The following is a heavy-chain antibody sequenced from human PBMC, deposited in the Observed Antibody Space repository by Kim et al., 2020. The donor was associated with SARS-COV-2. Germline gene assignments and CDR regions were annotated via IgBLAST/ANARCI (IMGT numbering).Heavy chain of an antibody. Sequence: GGSLRLSCAASGFTFSSYAMHWVRQAPGKGLEWVAVISYDGSNKYYADSVKGRFTISRDNSKNTLYLQMNSLRAEDTAVYYCARDRPTIFGVVIIDLGYDYWGQGTLVTVSS. CDR1: GFTFSSYA. J-gene: IGHJ4*02. D-gene: IGHD3-3*01. CDR2: ISYDGSNK. V-gene: IGHV3-30-3*01. CDR3: ARDRPTIFGVVIIDLGYDY.